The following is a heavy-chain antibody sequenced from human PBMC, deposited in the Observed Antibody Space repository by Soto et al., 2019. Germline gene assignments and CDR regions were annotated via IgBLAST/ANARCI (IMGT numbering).Heavy chain of an antibody. V-gene: IGHV4-39*01. Sequence: QLQLQESGPGLVKPSETLSLTCTVSGGSISSNNYYWDWIRQPPGKGLEWIGSIYYSGSTYYNPSLKSRVTISVDTSKNQFSLKLSSVTAADTAVYYCARRGSGSYSDYWGQGTLVTVSS. D-gene: IGHD1-26*01. CDR2: IYYSGST. J-gene: IGHJ4*02. CDR3: ARRGSGSYSDY. CDR1: GGSISSNNYY.